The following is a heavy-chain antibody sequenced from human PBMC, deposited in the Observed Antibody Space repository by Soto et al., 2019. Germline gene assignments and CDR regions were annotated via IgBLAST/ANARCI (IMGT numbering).Heavy chain of an antibody. CDR1: GFTFSSYA. J-gene: IGHJ4*02. D-gene: IGHD6-19*01. CDR2: ISGSGDST. CDR3: AKDRSSSGWVLDY. V-gene: IGHV3-23*01. Sequence: EVQLLESGGGLVQPGGSLRLSCAASGFTFSSYAMSWVRQAPGKGLECVSGISGSGDSTYYADSVQGRFTISRDNSKNTLYLQMNSLRAEDTAVYYCAKDRSSSGWVLDYWGQGTLVTVSS.